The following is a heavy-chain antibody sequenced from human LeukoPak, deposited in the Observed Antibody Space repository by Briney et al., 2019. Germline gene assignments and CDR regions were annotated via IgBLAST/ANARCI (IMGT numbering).Heavy chain of an antibody. CDR1: GFTFSSSA. V-gene: IGHV3-23*01. D-gene: IGHD2-2*01. CDR3: ARVHHPRGYCSSTSCSILLDYYYGMDV. CDR2: ISNNGGYT. Sequence: GGSLRLSCAASGFTFSSSAMSWVRQAPGKGLEWVSAISNNGGYTYYADSVKGRFTISRDNSKNTLYLQMNSLRAEDTAVYYCARVHHPRGYCSSTSCSILLDYYYGMDVWGQGTTVTVSS. J-gene: IGHJ6*02.